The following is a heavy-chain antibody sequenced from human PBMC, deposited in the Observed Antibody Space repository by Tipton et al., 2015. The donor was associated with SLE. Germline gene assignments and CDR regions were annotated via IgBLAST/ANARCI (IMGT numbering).Heavy chain of an antibody. V-gene: IGHV3-33*03. CDR3: AKNPQIQYSGYDGYFDY. D-gene: IGHD5-12*01. Sequence: RSLRLSCVTSGFTFSGFGMHWVRQAPGKGLEWLAVIWYDGSHTYYTDSAKGRFTISRDNSKNTLYLQMKNLRAEDTAIYYCAKNPQIQYSGYDGYFDYWGQGTLVTVSS. CDR2: IWYDGSHT. CDR1: GFTFSGFG. J-gene: IGHJ4*02.